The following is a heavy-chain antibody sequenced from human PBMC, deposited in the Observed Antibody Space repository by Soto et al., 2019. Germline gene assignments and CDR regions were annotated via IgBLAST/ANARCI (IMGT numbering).Heavy chain of an antibody. J-gene: IGHJ6*03. V-gene: IGHV1-69*02. Sequence: QVQLVQSGAEVKKPGSSVKVSCKASGGTFSSYTISWVRQAPGQGLEWMGRIIPILGIANYAQKFQGRVTITADKSTSTAYMELSSLRSEDTAVYYCARSRGHNMNYYYYMDVWGKGTTLTVSS. CDR3: ARSRGHNMNYYYYMDV. CDR1: GGTFSSYT. CDR2: IIPILGIA. D-gene: IGHD3-16*01.